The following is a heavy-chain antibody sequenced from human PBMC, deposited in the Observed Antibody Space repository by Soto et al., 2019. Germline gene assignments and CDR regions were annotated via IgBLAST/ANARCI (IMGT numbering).Heavy chain of an antibody. CDR2: IFYSGST. Sequence: PSETLSITSTVSGGSVCGHYWVWIRQSPGKGLEWIGHIFYSGSTNYNPSLKSRVTLSADTSKNQFSLRLSSVTAADTAVYYCARVGSSGWSPDYWVQGIPVTVSS. CDR3: ARVGSSGWSPDY. CDR1: GGSVCGHY. J-gene: IGHJ4*02. V-gene: IGHV4-59*02. D-gene: IGHD6-19*01.